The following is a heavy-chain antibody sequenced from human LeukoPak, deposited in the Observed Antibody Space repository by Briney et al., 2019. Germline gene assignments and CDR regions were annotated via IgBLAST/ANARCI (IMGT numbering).Heavy chain of an antibody. CDR1: GYTFTNYY. CDR2: INPSGGST. D-gene: IGHD5-24*01. Sequence: ASVKVSCKTSGYTFTNYYMHWVRQAPGQGLEWMGIINPSGGSTNYVQKFQGRVTMTRDTSTSTVSMELGSLRSEDTAVYYCARDVARDGYTNYLDYWGQGTLVTVSS. J-gene: IGHJ4*02. V-gene: IGHV1-46*01. CDR3: ARDVARDGYTNYLDY.